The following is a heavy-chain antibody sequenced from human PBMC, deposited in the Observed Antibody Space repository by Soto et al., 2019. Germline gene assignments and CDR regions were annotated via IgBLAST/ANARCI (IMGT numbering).Heavy chain of an antibody. J-gene: IGHJ4*02. CDR1: GFSLSNYG. CDR2: IWHDGSIQ. Sequence: GGSLRLSCAASGFSLSNYGMHWVRQAPGKGLEWVVVIWHDGSIQQYADSVKGRFTISRDNSKNTLSLQMNSLRAEDTAMYYCATDTSSSPFDYWGPGTLVTGSS. D-gene: IGHD2-2*01. CDR3: ATDTSSSPFDY. V-gene: IGHV3-33*01.